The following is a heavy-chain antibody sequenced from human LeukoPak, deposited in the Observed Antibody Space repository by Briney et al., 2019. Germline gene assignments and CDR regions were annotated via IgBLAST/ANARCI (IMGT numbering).Heavy chain of an antibody. J-gene: IGHJ3*02. CDR3: ARAGEGGDDAFDI. Sequence: GGSLRLSCAASGFTFSTYEMNWVRQAPGKGLEWVSYISSSGSIIHYADSVKGRFTIYRDNAKNSLYLQMNSLRAEDTAVYYCARAGEGGDDAFDIWGQGTMVTVSS. D-gene: IGHD7-27*01. V-gene: IGHV3-48*03. CDR2: ISSSGSII. CDR1: GFTFSTYE.